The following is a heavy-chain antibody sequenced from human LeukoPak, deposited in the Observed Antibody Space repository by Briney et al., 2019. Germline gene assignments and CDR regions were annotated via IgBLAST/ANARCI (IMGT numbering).Heavy chain of an antibody. V-gene: IGHV1-46*01. D-gene: IGHD3-16*02. J-gene: IGHJ4*02. CDR3: ARGVMITFGGVIVPLDY. CDR2: INPSGGST. CDR1: GYTFTSYY. Sequence: ASVKVSCKASGYTFTSYYMHWVRQAPGQGLEGMGIINPSGGSTSYAQKFQGRVTMTRDVSTSTVYMELSSLRSEDTAVYYCARGVMITFGGVIVPLDYWGQGTLVTVSS.